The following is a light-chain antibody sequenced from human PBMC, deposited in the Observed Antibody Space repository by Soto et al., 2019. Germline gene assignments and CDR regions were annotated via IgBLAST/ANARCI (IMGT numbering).Light chain of an antibody. CDR3: QQYNNWPLT. Sequence: EIVMTQSPATLSVSPGERATLSCRASQSVSSNFAWYQQKPGQAPRLLIYGASTRATGIPARFSGSGSGTEFTLTLSSLQSGDFAVYYCQQYNNWPLTFGGGTKVEIK. CDR2: GAS. V-gene: IGKV3-15*01. CDR1: QSVSSN. J-gene: IGKJ4*01.